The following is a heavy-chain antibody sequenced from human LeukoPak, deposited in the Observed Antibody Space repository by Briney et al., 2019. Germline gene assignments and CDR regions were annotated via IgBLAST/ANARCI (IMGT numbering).Heavy chain of an antibody. CDR3: TRQSQACSTGSCYVVS. CDR1: GYTFRSYW. J-gene: IGHJ5*01. D-gene: IGHD2-15*01. CDR2: IYPDASDT. V-gene: IGHV5-51*01. Sequence: GESLKISCEGSGYTFRSYWIGWVRQMPGKDLEWMGIIYPDASDTRYSPSFQGQVTFSADLSLNTAYLQWISLEASDTAIYYCTRQSQACSTGSCYVVSWGQGTQVTVSS.